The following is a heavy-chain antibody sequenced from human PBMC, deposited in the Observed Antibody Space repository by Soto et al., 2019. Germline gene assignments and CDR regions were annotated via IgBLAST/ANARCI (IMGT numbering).Heavy chain of an antibody. CDR2: ISADGSSR. CDR3: ARGTVGLSDY. D-gene: IGHD4-4*01. CDR1: GFTFSSYW. J-gene: IGHJ4*02. V-gene: IGHV3-74*01. Sequence: GGSLRLSCAASGFTFSSYWMHWVRQGPGKGLVWVSRISADGSSRTHADSVKGRFTISRDNAKNTLYLQMDSLRAEDTTVYYCARGTVGLSDYWGQGTLVTVSS.